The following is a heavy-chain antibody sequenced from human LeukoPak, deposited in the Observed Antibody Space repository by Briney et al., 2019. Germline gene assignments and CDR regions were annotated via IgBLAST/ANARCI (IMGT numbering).Heavy chain of an antibody. Sequence: GGSLRLSCAASGFTFSNAWMTWVRQAPGKGLEWVGRIKSKTDGGTADYAAPVKGRFSISRDDSKNTLYLQMNSLKTEDTAVYYCTTVRLDYFDSSGYYPLDYWGQGTLVTVPS. D-gene: IGHD3-22*01. CDR1: GFTFSNAW. CDR2: IKSKTDGGTA. J-gene: IGHJ4*02. V-gene: IGHV3-15*01. CDR3: TTVRLDYFDSSGYYPLDY.